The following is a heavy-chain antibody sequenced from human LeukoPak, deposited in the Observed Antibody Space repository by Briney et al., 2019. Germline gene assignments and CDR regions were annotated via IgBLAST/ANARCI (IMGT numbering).Heavy chain of an antibody. V-gene: IGHV3-21*01. CDR2: ISSSSSYI. D-gene: IGHD6-6*01. Sequence: GGSLRLSCAASGFTFSSYSMNWVRQAPGKGLEWVSSISSSSSYIYYADSVKGRFTISRDNAKNSLYLQMNSLRAEDTAVYYCARDHDSSSTTPLDYWGQGTLVIVSS. J-gene: IGHJ4*02. CDR3: ARDHDSSSTTPLDY. CDR1: GFTFSSYS.